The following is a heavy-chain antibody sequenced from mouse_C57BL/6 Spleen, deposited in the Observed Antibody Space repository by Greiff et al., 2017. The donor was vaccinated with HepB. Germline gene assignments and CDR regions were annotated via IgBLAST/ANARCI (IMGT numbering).Heavy chain of an antibody. D-gene: IGHD1-1*01. CDR1: GYSITSGYY. Sequence: DVKLQESGPGLVKPSQSLSLTCSVTGYSITSGYYWNWIRQFPGNKLEWMGYISYDGSNNYNPSLKNRISITRDTSKNQFFLKLNSVTTEDTATYYCARGIYGSSFFAYWGQGTLVTVSA. CDR3: ARGIYGSSFFAY. V-gene: IGHV3-6*01. J-gene: IGHJ3*01. CDR2: ISYDGSN.